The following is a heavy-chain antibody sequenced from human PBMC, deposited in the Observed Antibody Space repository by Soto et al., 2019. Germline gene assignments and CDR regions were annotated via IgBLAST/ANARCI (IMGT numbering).Heavy chain of an antibody. Sequence: VGSLRLSCAASGFTFSSYAMSWVRQAPGKGLEWVSAISGSGGSTYYADSVKGRFTISRDNSKNTLYLQMNSLRAEDTAVYYCAKDPAYATGYYNDAFDIWGQGTMVTVSS. V-gene: IGHV3-23*01. J-gene: IGHJ3*02. CDR3: AKDPAYATGYYNDAFDI. CDR2: ISGSGGST. CDR1: GFTFSSYA. D-gene: IGHD3-9*01.